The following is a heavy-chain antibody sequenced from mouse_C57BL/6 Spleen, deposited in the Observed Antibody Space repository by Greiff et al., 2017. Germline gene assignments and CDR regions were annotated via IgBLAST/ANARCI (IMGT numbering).Heavy chain of an antibody. Sequence: EVKLMESGPELVKPGASVTISCKASGYSFTGYYMNWVKQSPEKSLEWIGEINPSTGGTTYNQKFKAKATLTVDKYSSTAYMQLKSMTSEDYEVYYCERPDDYGYAMDDWGQGTSVTVSS. CDR2: INPSTGGT. J-gene: IGHJ4*01. CDR1: GYSFTGYY. D-gene: IGHD2-4*01. CDR3: ERPDDYGYAMDD. V-gene: IGHV1-42*01.